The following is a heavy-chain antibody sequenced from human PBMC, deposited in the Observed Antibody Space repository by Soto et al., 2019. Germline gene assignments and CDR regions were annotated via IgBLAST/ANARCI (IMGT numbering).Heavy chain of an antibody. V-gene: IGHV3-30-3*01. Sequence: PGGSLRLSCAASGFTFSSYAMHWVRQAPGKGLEWVAVISYDGSNKYYADSVKGRFTISRDNSKNTLYLQMNSLRAEDTAVYYCARDGYYYDSSGYYLGTIYGMDVWGQGTTVTVSS. CDR2: ISYDGSNK. J-gene: IGHJ6*02. CDR3: ARDGYYYDSSGYYLGTIYGMDV. D-gene: IGHD3-22*01. CDR1: GFTFSSYA.